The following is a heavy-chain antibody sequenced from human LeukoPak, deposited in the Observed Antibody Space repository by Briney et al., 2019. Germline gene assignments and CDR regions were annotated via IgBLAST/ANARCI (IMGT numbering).Heavy chain of an antibody. V-gene: IGHV4-39*07. J-gene: IGHJ4*02. CDR2: IYYSGST. CDR1: GGSISSSSYY. CDR3: ARSSWNDFDY. Sequence: SETLSLTCTVSGGSISSSSYYWGWIRQPPGKGLEWIGSIYYSGSTYYNPSLKSRVTISVDTSKNQFSLKLSSVTAADTAVYYCARSSWNDFDYWGQGTLVTVSS. D-gene: IGHD1-1*01.